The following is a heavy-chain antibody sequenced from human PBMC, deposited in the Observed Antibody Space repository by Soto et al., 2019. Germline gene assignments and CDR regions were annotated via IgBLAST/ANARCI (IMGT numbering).Heavy chain of an antibody. CDR2: IYPGDSDT. D-gene: IGHD6-13*01. CDR3: ARTSAAGKYYYGMDV. J-gene: IGHJ6*02. CDR1: GYNFTNYW. V-gene: IGHV5-51*01. Sequence: GESLXISCKGSGYNFTNYWIGWVRQMPGKGLEWMGIIYPGDSDTRYSPSFQGQVTISADKSISTAYLQWSSLKASDTAMYYCARTSAAGKYYYGMDVWGQGTTVTSP.